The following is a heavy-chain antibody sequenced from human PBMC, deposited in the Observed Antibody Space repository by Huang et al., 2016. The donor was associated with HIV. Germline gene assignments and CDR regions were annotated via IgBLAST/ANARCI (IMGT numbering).Heavy chain of an antibody. V-gene: IGHV3-48*01. Sequence: EVQLVESGGGLAQPGGSLRLSCVASGYTFSTYSMNWVPQAPGKGLEWVSYISKTSGATSYAESVKGRFTVSRDNVKNSLYLQMNRLRVEDTAMYYCVRDSSSGLQLRYWGQGALVIVS. CDR3: VRDSSSGLQLRY. CDR2: ISKTSGAT. CDR1: GYTFSTYS. D-gene: IGHD3-22*01. J-gene: IGHJ4*02.